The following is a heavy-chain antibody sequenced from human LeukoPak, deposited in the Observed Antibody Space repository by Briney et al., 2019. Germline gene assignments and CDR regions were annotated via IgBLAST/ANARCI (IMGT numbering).Heavy chain of an antibody. J-gene: IGHJ5*02. Sequence: GGSLRLSCAASGFIFSTYGMHWVRQAPGKGLEWVAFIRFDGNEKYYADSVKGRFTISKDTSRNTLYLQMNSLREEDTAIYYCAKDLMRDRWFGESWGQGTLVAVSS. CDR3: AKDLMRDRWFGES. D-gene: IGHD3-10*01. CDR1: GFIFSTYG. V-gene: IGHV3-30*02. CDR2: IRFDGNEK.